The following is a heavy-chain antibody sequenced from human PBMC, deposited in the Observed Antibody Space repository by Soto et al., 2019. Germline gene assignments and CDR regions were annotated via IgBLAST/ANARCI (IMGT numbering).Heavy chain of an antibody. CDR2: MNPNSGGT. CDR1: GYTFTSYD. Sequence: ASVKVSCKASGYTFTSYDINWVRQATGQGLEWMGWMNPNSGGTNYAQKFQGWVTMTRDTSISTAYMELSRLRSDDTAVYYCARDWSGWDAFDIWGQGTMVTVSS. V-gene: IGHV1-2*04. CDR3: ARDWSGWDAFDI. J-gene: IGHJ3*02. D-gene: IGHD3-3*01.